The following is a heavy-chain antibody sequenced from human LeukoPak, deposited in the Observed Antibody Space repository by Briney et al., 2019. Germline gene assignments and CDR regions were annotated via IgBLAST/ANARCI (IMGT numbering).Heavy chain of an antibody. J-gene: IGHJ5*02. Sequence: SETLSLTCAVYGGSFSGYYWSWIRQPPGKGLEWIGEINHSGSTNYNPSLKSRVTISVDTSKNQFSLKLSSVTAADTAVYYCARGRLTVVVPAAIGYVRTWGQGTLVTVSS. D-gene: IGHD2-2*01. CDR3: ARGRLTVVVPAAIGYVRT. CDR1: GGSFSGYY. CDR2: INHSGST. V-gene: IGHV4-34*01.